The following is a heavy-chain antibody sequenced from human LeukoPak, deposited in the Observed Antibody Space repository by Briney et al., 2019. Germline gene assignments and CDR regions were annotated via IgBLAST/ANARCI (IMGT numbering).Heavy chain of an antibody. D-gene: IGHD5-24*01. CDR3: ARDRENSFDY. V-gene: IGHV3-53*01. CDR1: GFTVSSNY. Sequence: QSGGSLRLSCAASGFTVSSNYMSWVRQAPGKGLEWVSVIYSGGSTYYADSVKGRFTISRDNSKNTLYLQMNSLRAEDTAVYYCARDRENSFDYWGQGTLVTVSS. CDR2: IYSGGST. J-gene: IGHJ4*02.